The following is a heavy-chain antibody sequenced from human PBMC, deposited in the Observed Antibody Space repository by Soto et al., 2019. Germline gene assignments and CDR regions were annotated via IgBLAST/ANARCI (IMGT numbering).Heavy chain of an antibody. J-gene: IGHJ3*02. V-gene: IGHV3-21*01. Sequence: GGSLRLSCAASGFTFSSYSMNWVRQAPGKGLEWVSSISSSSSYIYYADSVKGRFTISRDNAKNSLYLQMNSLRAEDTAVYYCARVRGYYDSSGYYPDAFDIWGQGTMVTVSS. CDR1: GFTFSSYS. CDR2: ISSSSSYI. D-gene: IGHD3-22*01. CDR3: ARVRGYYDSSGYYPDAFDI.